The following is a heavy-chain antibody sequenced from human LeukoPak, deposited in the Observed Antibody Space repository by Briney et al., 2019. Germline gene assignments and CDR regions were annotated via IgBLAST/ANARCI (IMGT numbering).Heavy chain of an antibody. CDR3: ARGTGIAVAGFYFDY. V-gene: IGHV4-59*01. CDR2: IYYSGST. Sequence: SETLSLTCTVSGGSISSYYWSWIRQPPGKGLEWIGYIYYSGSTNYNPSLKSRVTISVDTSKNRFSLKLSSVTAADTAVYYCARGTGIAVAGFYFDYWGQGTLVTVSS. D-gene: IGHD6-19*01. CDR1: GGSISSYY. J-gene: IGHJ4*02.